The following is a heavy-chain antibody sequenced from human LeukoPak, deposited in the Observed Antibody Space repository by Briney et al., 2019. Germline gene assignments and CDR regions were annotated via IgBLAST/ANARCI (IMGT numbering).Heavy chain of an antibody. V-gene: IGHV1-46*01. CDR3: ASGDYYDSSGYYGNEYFQH. Sequence: ASVKVSCKASGYTFTSYYMHWVRQASGQGLEWMGIINPSGGSTSYAQKFQGRVTMTRDTSTSTVYMELSSLRSEDTAVYYCASGDYYDSSGYYGNEYFQHWGQGTLVTVSS. CDR2: INPSGGST. CDR1: GYTFTSYY. J-gene: IGHJ1*01. D-gene: IGHD3-22*01.